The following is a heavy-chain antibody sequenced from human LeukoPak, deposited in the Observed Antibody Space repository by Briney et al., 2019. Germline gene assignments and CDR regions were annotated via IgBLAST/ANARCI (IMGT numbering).Heavy chain of an antibody. D-gene: IGHD1-26*01. CDR3: VKGRALVGGTTRSYDS. Sequence: PGGSLRLSCAASGFTFSSYSMSWVRQAPGKGLEWVSVISGSGGDTFYADSVKGRFTISRDNSKNTLYLQMNSLRVEDTAVYYCVKGRALVGGTTRSYDSWGQGTLVTVSS. V-gene: IGHV3-23*01. CDR1: GFTFSSYS. CDR2: ISGSGGDT. J-gene: IGHJ5*02.